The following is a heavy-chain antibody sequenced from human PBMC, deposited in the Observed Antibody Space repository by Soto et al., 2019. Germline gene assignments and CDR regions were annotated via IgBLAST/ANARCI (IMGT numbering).Heavy chain of an antibody. Sequence: GGSLRLSCAASGFTFGSHWMHWVRQAPGKGLVWVSRINTDGSTTTYADSVKGRFTISRDNARNTLYLQMDSLRGEDTAVYYCARSGTYYDTSGYLYWGRGSLVTVSS. J-gene: IGHJ4*02. CDR3: ARSGTYYDTSGYLY. CDR1: GFTFGSHW. D-gene: IGHD3-22*01. CDR2: INTDGSTT. V-gene: IGHV3-74*01.